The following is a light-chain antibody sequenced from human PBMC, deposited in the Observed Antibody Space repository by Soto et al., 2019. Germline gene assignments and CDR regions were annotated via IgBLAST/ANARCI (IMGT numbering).Light chain of an antibody. CDR3: AAWDDGLNGVV. CDR1: SSNIGSNA. J-gene: IGLJ2*01. CDR2: SNN. Sequence: QSVLTQPPSASGTPGQRGTISCSGSSSNIGSNAVNWYQQLPGTAPKLLIYSNNQRPSGIPDRFSGSKSGTSASLAISGLQSEDEADYYCAAWDDGLNGVVFGGGTKLTVL. V-gene: IGLV1-44*01.